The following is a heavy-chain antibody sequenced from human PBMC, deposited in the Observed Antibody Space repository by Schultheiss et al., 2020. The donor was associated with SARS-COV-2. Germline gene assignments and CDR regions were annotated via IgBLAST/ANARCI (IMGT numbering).Heavy chain of an antibody. Sequence: GGSLRLSCAASGFTFDDYTMHWVRQAPGKGLEWVSLISWDGGSTYYADSVKGRFTISRDNSKNTLYLQMSSLRAEDTAVYYCARGHYFALSIDYWGQGTLVTVSS. CDR2: ISWDGGST. D-gene: IGHD2/OR15-2a*01. CDR3: ARGHYFALSIDY. J-gene: IGHJ4*02. CDR1: GFTFDDYT. V-gene: IGHV3-43*01.